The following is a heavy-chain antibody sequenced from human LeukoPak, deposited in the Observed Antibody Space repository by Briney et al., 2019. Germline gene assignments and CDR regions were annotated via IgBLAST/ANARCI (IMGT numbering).Heavy chain of an antibody. D-gene: IGHD2-15*01. V-gene: IGHV4-59*08. CDR2: IYYSGST. J-gene: IGHJ4*02. Sequence: PSETLSLTCTVSAGSISSYYWSWIRQPPGKGLEWIGYIYYSGSTNYNPSLKSRVTISVDTSKNQFSLKLSSVTAADTAVYYCARLWPIDGGWFHPIDYCGQGTLVTVSS. CDR1: AGSISSYY. CDR3: ARLWPIDGGWFHPIDY.